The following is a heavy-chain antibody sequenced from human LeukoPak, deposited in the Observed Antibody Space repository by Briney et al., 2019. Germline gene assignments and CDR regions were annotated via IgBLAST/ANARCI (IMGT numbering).Heavy chain of an antibody. Sequence: PSGTLSLTCAVSGVSISSNNWWNWVRQPPGKGLEWIGEIYHSGSTNYNPSLKSRVTISVDKSKNQFSLKLSSVTAEDTAVYYCARDFVNSGYYFDYWGQGTLVTVSS. CDR1: GVSISSNNW. V-gene: IGHV4-4*02. J-gene: IGHJ4*02. CDR2: IYHSGST. CDR3: ARDFVNSGYYFDY. D-gene: IGHD3-22*01.